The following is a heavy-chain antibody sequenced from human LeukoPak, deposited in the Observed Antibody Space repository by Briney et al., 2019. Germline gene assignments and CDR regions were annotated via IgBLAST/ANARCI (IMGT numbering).Heavy chain of an antibody. CDR1: GFTFSSYW. V-gene: IGHV3-7*01. CDR2: IKQDGSEK. Sequence: GGSLRLSCAASGFTFSSYWMSWVRQAPGKGLEWVANIKQDGSEKYYVDSVKGRFTISRDNAKNSLYLQMNSLRAEDTAVYYCARDYCNSTSCSEDAFDIWGQGTMVTVSS. CDR3: ARDYCNSTSCSEDAFDI. J-gene: IGHJ3*02. D-gene: IGHD2-2*01.